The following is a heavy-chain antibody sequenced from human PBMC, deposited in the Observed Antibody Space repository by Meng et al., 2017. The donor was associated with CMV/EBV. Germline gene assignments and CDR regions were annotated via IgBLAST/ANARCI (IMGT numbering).Heavy chain of an antibody. V-gene: IGHV1-2*02. CDR3: ASLYYDFWSGYWGNYYYGMDV. Sequence: ASVKVSCKASGYTFTGYYMHWVRQAPAQGLEWMGWINPNSGGTNYAQKFQGRVTMTRDTSISTAYMELSRLRSDDTAVYYCASLYYDFWSGYWGNYYYGMDVWGQGTTVTVSS. D-gene: IGHD3-3*01. CDR1: GYTFTGYY. J-gene: IGHJ6*02. CDR2: INPNSGGT.